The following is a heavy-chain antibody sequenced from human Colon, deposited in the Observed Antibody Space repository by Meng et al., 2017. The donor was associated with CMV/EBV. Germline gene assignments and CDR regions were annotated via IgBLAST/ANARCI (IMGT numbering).Heavy chain of an antibody. Sequence: SGFTLSNQYINWVRQAPGKGVEWIGRSRHYLKSNSTGYTASEKGRFAISRDESKNLVYLQMNSLGTEDTAVYYCTRTYDGSLIRALDSWGQGTLVTVSS. CDR3: TRTYDGSLIRALDS. CDR2: SRHYLKSNST. J-gene: IGHJ4*02. D-gene: IGHD2-8*01. CDR1: GFTLSNQY. V-gene: IGHV3-72*01.